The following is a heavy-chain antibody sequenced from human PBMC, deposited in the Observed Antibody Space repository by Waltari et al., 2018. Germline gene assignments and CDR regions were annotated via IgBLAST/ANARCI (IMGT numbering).Heavy chain of an antibody. V-gene: IGHV3-53*01. CDR3: AREKIVATRGDYYYYGMDV. D-gene: IGHD5-12*01. CDR1: GFTVSSNY. J-gene: IGHJ6*02. CDR2: IYSGGST. Sequence: EVQLVESGGGLIQPGGSLRLSCAASGFTVSSNYMSWVRQAPGKGLEWVSVIYSGGSTYYADSVKGRFTSSRDNSKNTLYLQMNSLRAEDTAVYYCAREKIVATRGDYYYYGMDVWGQGTTVTVSS.